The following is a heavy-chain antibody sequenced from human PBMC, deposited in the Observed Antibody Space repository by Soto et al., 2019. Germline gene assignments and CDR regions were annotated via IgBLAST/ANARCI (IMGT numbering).Heavy chain of an antibody. D-gene: IGHD3-10*01. Sequence: QVQLVESGGGVVQPGRSRRLSCVVSGFTFSTYGMHWVRQAPGKGLEWVAVIWHDGNRKCYVDSVKGRFTISRDDSENTLHLQMNSLRVEDTAVYYCVRDSGLYGLDVWGQGTTVTVSS. CDR1: GFTFSTYG. V-gene: IGHV3-33*01. CDR2: IWHDGNRK. CDR3: VRDSGLYGLDV. J-gene: IGHJ6*02.